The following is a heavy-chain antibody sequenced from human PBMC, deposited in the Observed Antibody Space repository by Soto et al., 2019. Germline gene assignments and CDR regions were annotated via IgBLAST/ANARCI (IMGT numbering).Heavy chain of an antibody. CDR1: GGSISSGDYY. J-gene: IGHJ5*02. V-gene: IGHV4-30-4*01. D-gene: IGHD3-22*01. Sequence: SETLSLTCTVSGGSISSGDYYWSWIRQPPGKGLEWIGYIYYSGSTYYNPSLKSRVTISVDTSKNQFSLKLSSVTAADTAVYYCARERKDSSGYGYWFDPWGQGTLVTVSS. CDR2: IYYSGST. CDR3: ARERKDSSGYGYWFDP.